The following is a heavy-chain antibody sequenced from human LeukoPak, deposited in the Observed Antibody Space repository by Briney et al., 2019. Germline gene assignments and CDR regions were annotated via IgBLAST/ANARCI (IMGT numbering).Heavy chain of an antibody. D-gene: IGHD5-24*01. CDR1: GFTFIDYY. CDR2: IGTRGTTV. J-gene: IGHJ4*02. CDR3: ARGEMANFDS. V-gene: IGHV3-11*01. Sequence: GGSLRLSCTASGFTFIDYYMAWIRQAPGKGLEWISYIGTRGTTVYADSVKGRFTISRDNAKNSLSLQMNNLKVDDTAIYYCARGEMANFDSWGQGTLVTVSS.